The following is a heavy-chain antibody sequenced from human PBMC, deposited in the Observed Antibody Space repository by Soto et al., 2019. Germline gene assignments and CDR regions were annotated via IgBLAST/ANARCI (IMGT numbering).Heavy chain of an antibody. Sequence: LRLSCAASGFTFSSYRMNWVRQAPGKGLEWVSYISSSSNTIYYADSVKGRFTISRDNSKNTLYLQMNSLRAEDTAVYYCARDRALYYYDSSGYYDYWGQGTLVTVSS. J-gene: IGHJ4*02. D-gene: IGHD3-22*01. CDR1: GFTFSSYR. CDR2: ISSSSNTI. V-gene: IGHV3-48*01. CDR3: ARDRALYYYDSSGYYDY.